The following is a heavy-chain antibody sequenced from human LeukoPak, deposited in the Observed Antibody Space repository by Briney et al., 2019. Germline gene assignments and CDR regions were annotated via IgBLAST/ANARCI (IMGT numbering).Heavy chain of an antibody. CDR2: ISPYNGNT. CDR3: ATEGGWGPTDYGDHVF. D-gene: IGHD4-17*01. V-gene: IGHV1-18*01. J-gene: IGHJ4*02. Sequence: GSSVKISCKASGYTLTNYGITWVRQAPGQGLEWMGWISPYNGNTNYAQKVQGRVTMTTDTSTSTAYMELRSLRSDDTAVYYCATEGGWGPTDYGDHVFWGQGTLVTVPS. CDR1: GYTLTNYG.